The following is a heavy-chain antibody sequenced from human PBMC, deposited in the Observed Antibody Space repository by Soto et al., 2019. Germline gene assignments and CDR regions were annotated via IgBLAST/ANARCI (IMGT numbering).Heavy chain of an antibody. CDR2: ISYDGSNK. J-gene: IGHJ4*02. V-gene: IGHV3-30-3*01. CDR1: GFTFSSYA. Sequence: PGGSLRLSCAASGFTFSSYAMSWVRQAPGKGLEWVAVISYDGSNKYYAASVKGRFTISRDNSKNTLYLQMNSLRAEDTAVYYCAKDHRPYYDGSGSYSWGQGTLVTVSS. D-gene: IGHD3-10*01. CDR3: AKDHRPYYDGSGSYS.